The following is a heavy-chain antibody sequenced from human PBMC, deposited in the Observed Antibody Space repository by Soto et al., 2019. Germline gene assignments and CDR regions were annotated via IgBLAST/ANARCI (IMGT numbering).Heavy chain of an antibody. J-gene: IGHJ6*02. D-gene: IGHD1-26*01. V-gene: IGHV3-30*18. CDR2: ISYDGSNK. Sequence: GGSLRLSCAASGFTFSSYGMHWVRQAPGKGLEWVAVISYDGSNKYYADSVKGRFTISRDNSNATLYLQTNTVRAEDTAVYYCAQDRSGSFPFYYGMDVWGQGTTVTVSS. CDR1: GFTFSSYG. CDR3: AQDRSGSFPFYYGMDV.